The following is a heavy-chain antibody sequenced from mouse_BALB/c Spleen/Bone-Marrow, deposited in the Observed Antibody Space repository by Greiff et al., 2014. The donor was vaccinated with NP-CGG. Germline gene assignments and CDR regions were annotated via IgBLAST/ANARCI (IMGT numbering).Heavy chain of an antibody. CDR1: GFNIKDTY. D-gene: IGHD2-12*01. V-gene: IGHV14-3*02. Sequence: EVQLQQSGAELVKPGASVKLSCTASGFNIKDTYMHWVKQRPEQGLEWIGRIDPANGNTKYDPKFQGKATITADTSSNTAYLQLISLASDDAAVYYCAIWFLPYSLDYWGQGTSVTVSS. CDR2: IDPANGNT. CDR3: AIWFLPYSLDY. J-gene: IGHJ4*01.